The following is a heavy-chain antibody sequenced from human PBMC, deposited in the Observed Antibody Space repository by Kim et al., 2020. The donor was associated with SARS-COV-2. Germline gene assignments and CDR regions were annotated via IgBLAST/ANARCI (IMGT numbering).Heavy chain of an antibody. D-gene: IGHD3-16*02. V-gene: IGHV3-64D*09. CDR3: VKGVHWGCYRPDY. J-gene: IGHJ4*02. CDR1: GFTFSSYA. Sequence: GGSLRLSCSASGFTFSSYAMHWVRQAPGKGLEYVSAISSNGGSTYYADSVKGRFTISRDNSKNTLYLQMSSLRAEDTAVYYCVKGVHWGCYRPDYWGQGTLVTVSS. CDR2: ISSNGGST.